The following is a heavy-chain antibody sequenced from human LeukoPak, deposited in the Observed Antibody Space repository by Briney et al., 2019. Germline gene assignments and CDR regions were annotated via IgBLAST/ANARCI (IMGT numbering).Heavy chain of an antibody. CDR3: TTDLVPTYYYGSGSYFRDY. CDR1: GFTFSNAW. CDR2: IKSKTDGGTT. V-gene: IGHV3-15*01. D-gene: IGHD3-10*01. Sequence: GGSLRLSCAASGFTFSNAWMSWVRQAPGKGLEWVGRIKSKTDGGTTDYAAPVKGRFTISRDDSKNTLYLQMNSLKTEDTAVYYCTTDLVPTYYYGSGSYFRDYWGQGTLVTVSS. J-gene: IGHJ4*02.